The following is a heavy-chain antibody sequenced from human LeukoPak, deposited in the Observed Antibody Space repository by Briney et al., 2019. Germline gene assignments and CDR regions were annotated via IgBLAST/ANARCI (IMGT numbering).Heavy chain of an antibody. D-gene: IGHD6-13*01. J-gene: IGHJ4*02. CDR1: GFTFSSYS. CDR3: ASASSHRIAAGGDY. V-gene: IGHV3-21*01. Sequence: GGSLRLSCAVSGFTFSSYSMNWVCHAPGKGLEWDSSISSSSSYIYYADSVKGRFTISRDNAKNSLYLQMNSLRAEDTAVYYCASASSHRIAAGGDYWGQGTLVTVSS. CDR2: ISSSSSYI.